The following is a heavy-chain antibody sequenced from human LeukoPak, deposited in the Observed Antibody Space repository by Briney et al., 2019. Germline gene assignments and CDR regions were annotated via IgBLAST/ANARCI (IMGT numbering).Heavy chain of an antibody. CDR1: GFTFSSYE. CDR2: IGSGGSSI. J-gene: IGHJ4*02. V-gene: IGHV3-48*03. CDR3: ARAIAVAGPYYFDY. D-gene: IGHD6-19*01. Sequence: PGGSLRLSCAASGFTFSSYEMNWVRQAPGKGLEWVSYIGSGGSSIYYADSVKGRFTIFRDNAKNSVHLQMNSLRAEDTAIYYCARAIAVAGPYYFDYWGQGTLVTVSS.